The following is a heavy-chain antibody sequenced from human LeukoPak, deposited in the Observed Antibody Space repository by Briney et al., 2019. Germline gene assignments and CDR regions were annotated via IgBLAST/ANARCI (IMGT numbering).Heavy chain of an antibody. CDR2: FDPEDGET. CDR1: GYTLTELS. CDR3: ATDLLYYGSGSYIYYGMDV. J-gene: IGHJ6*02. V-gene: IGHV1-24*01. Sequence: GASVKVSCKVSGYTLTELSMHWVRQAPGKGLEWMGGFDPEDGETIYAQKFQGRVTMTEDTSTDTAYMELSSLRSEDTAVYYCATDLLYYGSGSYIYYGMDVWGQGTTVTVSS. D-gene: IGHD3-10*01.